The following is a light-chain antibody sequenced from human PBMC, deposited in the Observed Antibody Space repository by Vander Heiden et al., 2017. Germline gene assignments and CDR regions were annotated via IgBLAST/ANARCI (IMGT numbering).Light chain of an antibody. CDR3: QQYYTTPYT. CDR2: WAS. J-gene: IGKJ2*01. CDR1: QSVLYISNNKNY. Sequence: DIVVTQSPDSLAASLVERATINCKSSQSVLYISNNKNYLVWYQQKPGQPPKLLIYWASTRESGVPDRFSGSASGTDFTLTISSLHAEDVAVYYCQQYYTTPYTFGQGTKLEIK. V-gene: IGKV4-1*01.